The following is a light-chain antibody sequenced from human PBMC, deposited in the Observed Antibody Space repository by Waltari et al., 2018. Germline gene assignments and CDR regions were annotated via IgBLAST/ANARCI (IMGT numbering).Light chain of an antibody. CDR1: QTDFYSANNKNN. Sequence: DIVMTQSPDSLAVSLGESATINCKSSQTDFYSANNKNNLTWYQHKPGQPPKLLISWASIRESGVPDRVTGSGSGTDFTLTISSLQAEDVAVYYCQQHYTTPWTFGQGTKVEIK. CDR2: WAS. V-gene: IGKV4-1*01. J-gene: IGKJ1*01. CDR3: QQHYTTPWT.